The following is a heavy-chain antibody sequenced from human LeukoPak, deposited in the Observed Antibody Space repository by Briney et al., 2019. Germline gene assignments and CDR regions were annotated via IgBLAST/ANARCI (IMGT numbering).Heavy chain of an antibody. J-gene: IGHJ4*02. D-gene: IGHD2-21*01. Sequence: GGSLRLSCAASGFTFSSYGMHWVRQAPGKGLEWVAVISYDGSNKYYADSVKGRFTISRDNSKNTLHLQMNSLRAEDTALYYCAKRSIAFDYWGQGTLVTVSS. CDR2: ISYDGSNK. CDR3: AKRSIAFDY. CDR1: GFTFSSYG. V-gene: IGHV3-30*18.